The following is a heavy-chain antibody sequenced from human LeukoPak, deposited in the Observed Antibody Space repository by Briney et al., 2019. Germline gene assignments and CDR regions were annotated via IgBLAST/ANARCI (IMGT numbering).Heavy chain of an antibody. V-gene: IGHV5-51*01. J-gene: IGHJ6*02. CDR2: INPNDSNT. Sequence: GESLKISCKGSGYIFTNYWIGWVRQMPGKGLEWVGIINPNDSNTKYSPSFRGQATISADKSISTAHLQWSGLKASDTAMYYCARHSRKFYDMDVWGQGTTVTVSS. CDR1: GYIFTNYW. CDR3: ARHSRKFYDMDV.